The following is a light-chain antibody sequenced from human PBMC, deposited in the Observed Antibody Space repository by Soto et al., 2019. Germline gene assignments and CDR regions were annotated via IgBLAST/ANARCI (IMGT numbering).Light chain of an antibody. J-gene: IGLJ1*01. CDR2: EAA. V-gene: IGLV2-23*01. Sequence: QSALTQPASVSGSPGQSITISCTGTSSDVGTFNLVSWFQQHPGKAPKLLIYEAAKRPSGVSNRFSGSKSGNTASLTISGFQAEDEADYYCCSYAGTRTSWVFGTGTKVTVL. CDR1: SSDVGTFNL. CDR3: CSYAGTRTSWV.